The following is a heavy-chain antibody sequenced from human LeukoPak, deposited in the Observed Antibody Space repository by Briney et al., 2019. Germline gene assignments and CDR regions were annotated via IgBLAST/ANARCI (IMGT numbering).Heavy chain of an antibody. D-gene: IGHD2-15*01. V-gene: IGHV3-21*01. Sequence: GGSLRLSCAASGFTFSSYSMNWVRQAPGKGLEWVSSISSSSSYIYYADSVKGRFTISRDNAKNSLYLQMHSLRAEDTAVYYCASCSGGSCYLDYWGQGTLVTVSS. CDR3: ASCSGGSCYLDY. CDR2: ISSSSSYI. J-gene: IGHJ4*02. CDR1: GFTFSSYS.